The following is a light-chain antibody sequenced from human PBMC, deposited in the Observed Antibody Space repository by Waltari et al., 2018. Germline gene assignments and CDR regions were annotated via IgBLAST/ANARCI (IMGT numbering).Light chain of an antibody. CDR2: SAS. CDR3: MQGLQVPYT. CDR1: QSLLHSSGFHY. J-gene: IGKJ2*01. Sequence: DMLMTQSPLSLPVTPGEPASISCRSSQSLLHSSGFHYLQWYLQKPGQSPQLLIHSASNRASGVPDRFVGSGSGTDFTLKITRVEAEDVGVYYCMQGLQVPYTFGQGTKLEI. V-gene: IGKV2-28*01.